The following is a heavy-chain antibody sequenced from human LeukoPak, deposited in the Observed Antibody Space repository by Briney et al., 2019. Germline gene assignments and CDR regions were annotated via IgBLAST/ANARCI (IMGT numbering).Heavy chain of an antibody. CDR2: IYSGATT. D-gene: IGHD3-3*02. J-gene: IGHJ2*01. CDR1: GFSVSTKY. CDR3: ARVGDHFHWNLDL. V-gene: IGHV3-53*01. Sequence: GGSLRLSCAASGFSVSTKYMNWVRQAPGKGLEWVSIIYSGATTYYADYVKGRFTISRDTSKNTVSLQMNSLRAEDTAVYFCARVGDHFHWNLDLWGRGTLVSVSS.